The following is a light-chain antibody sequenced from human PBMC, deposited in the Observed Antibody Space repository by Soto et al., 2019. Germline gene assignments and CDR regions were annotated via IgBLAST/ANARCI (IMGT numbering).Light chain of an antibody. CDR1: QRISNY. V-gene: IGKV1-39*01. CDR2: AAS. J-gene: IGKJ1*01. CDR3: QQTYSAPGT. Sequence: DIQVTQSPSSLSASVGDRVTITCRASQRISNYLNWFQQKPMKAPKLLIFAASTLQGGVSSRFSGSGSVTDFTLTITSLQPEDFSTYYCQQTYSAPGTFGQGTKVEIK.